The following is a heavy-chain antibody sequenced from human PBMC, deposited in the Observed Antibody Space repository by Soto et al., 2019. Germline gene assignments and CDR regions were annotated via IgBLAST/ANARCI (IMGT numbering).Heavy chain of an antibody. CDR2: IYYSGST. J-gene: IGHJ4*02. Sequence: TLSLTCTVSGGSISSGGYYWSWIRQHPGKGLEWIGYIYYSGSTYYNPSLKSRVTISVDTSKNQFSLKLSSVTAADTAVYYCARGVVAATYYFDYWGQGTLVTVSS. D-gene: IGHD2-15*01. V-gene: IGHV4-31*03. CDR3: ARGVVAATYYFDY. CDR1: GGSISSGGYY.